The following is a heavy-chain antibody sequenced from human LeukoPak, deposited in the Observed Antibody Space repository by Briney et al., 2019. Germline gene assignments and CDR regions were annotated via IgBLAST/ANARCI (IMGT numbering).Heavy chain of an antibody. CDR3: AKESTGSTSLDY. J-gene: IGHJ4*02. CDR1: GFTFNNYA. CDR2: IRYDGSNK. V-gene: IGHV3-30*02. Sequence: PGGSLRLSCAASGFTFNNYAMHWVRQAPGKGLEWVAFIRYDGSNKYYADSVKGRFTISRDNSKNTLYLQINSLRAEDTAVYFCAKESTGSTSLDYWGQGTLVTVSS. D-gene: IGHD1-7*01.